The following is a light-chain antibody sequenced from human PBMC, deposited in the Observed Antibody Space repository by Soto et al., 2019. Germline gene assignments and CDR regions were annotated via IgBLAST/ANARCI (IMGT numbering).Light chain of an antibody. V-gene: IGKV3-11*01. Sequence: EVVLSQSPVTASFNPGETATLSCRASQSFRGLLAWYQQKPGQAPRLLIYGASSRAPGIPARFSASGSGTDFTLTISSLEPEDFAVYYCHHRSNLIPFGQGTRLEIK. J-gene: IGKJ5*01. CDR3: HHRSNLIP. CDR1: QSFRGL. CDR2: GAS.